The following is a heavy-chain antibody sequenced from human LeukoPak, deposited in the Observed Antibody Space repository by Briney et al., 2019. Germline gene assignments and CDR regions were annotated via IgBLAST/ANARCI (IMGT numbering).Heavy chain of an antibody. D-gene: IGHD2-2*01. CDR1: GGTFSSYA. CDR2: IIPIFGTA. J-gene: IGHJ5*02. CDR3: ARDRAGYCSSTSCYSWFDP. V-gene: IGHV1-69*13. Sequence: SVKVSCKASGGTFSSYAISWVRQAPGQGLEWMGGIIPIFGTANYAQKFQGRVTITADESTSTAYVELSSLRSEDTAVYYCARDRAGYCSSTSCYSWFDPWGQGTLVTVSS.